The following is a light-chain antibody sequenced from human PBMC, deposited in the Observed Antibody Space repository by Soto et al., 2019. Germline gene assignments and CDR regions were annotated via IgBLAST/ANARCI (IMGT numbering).Light chain of an antibody. CDR3: QKYGSSPWT. CDR1: QSVSSTY. V-gene: IGKV3-20*01. Sequence: EIVLTQSPGTLSLSPGERATLSCRASQSVSSTYLAWYQQRPGQAPRLLIYGESSRATGIPDRLSGSGSGTDLTLTISRLEPEDFAVYYCQKYGSSPWTCGQGTKVDIK. J-gene: IGKJ1*01. CDR2: GES.